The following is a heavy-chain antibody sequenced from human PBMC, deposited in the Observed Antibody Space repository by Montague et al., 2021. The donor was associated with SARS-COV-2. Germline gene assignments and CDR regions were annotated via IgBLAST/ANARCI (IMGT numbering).Heavy chain of an antibody. Sequence: SETLSLTCTVSGGSISSSSYYWGWIRQPPGKGLEWIGSIYYSGSTYYNPSLKSRVTIPVDTSKNQFSLKLSSVTAADTAVYYCARMTLLRYFDWLSHGGYFDYWGQETLVTVSS. CDR3: ARMTLLRYFDWLSHGGYFDY. CDR1: GGSISSSSYY. D-gene: IGHD3-9*01. CDR2: IYYSGST. J-gene: IGHJ4*02. V-gene: IGHV4-39*01.